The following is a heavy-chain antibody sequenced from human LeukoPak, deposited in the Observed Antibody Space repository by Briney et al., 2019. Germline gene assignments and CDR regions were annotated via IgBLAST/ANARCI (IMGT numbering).Heavy chain of an antibody. V-gene: IGHV6-1*01. J-gene: IGHJ5*02. D-gene: IGHD5-18*01. CDR3: AGGRIQPHRYNWFDP. CDR1: GDSVSSNSAA. Sequence: SQTLSLTCAISGDSVSSNSAAWNWIRQSPSRGLEWLGRTYYRSKWYNDYAVSVKSRMTINPDTSKNQFSLQLNSVTPEDTAVYYCAGGRIQPHRYNWFDPWGQGTLVTVSS. CDR2: TYYRSKWYN.